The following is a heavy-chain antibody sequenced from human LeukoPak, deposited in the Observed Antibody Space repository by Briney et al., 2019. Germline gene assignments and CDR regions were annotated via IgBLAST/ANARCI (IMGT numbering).Heavy chain of an antibody. Sequence: SETLSLTCSVSGASLSSYTYYWAWIRQPPGKGLEWIGSIHYSGSTYYNPSLKSRVTISVDTSKNQFSLKLSSVTAADTAVYYCARAPVIQLWLRGTDYFDYWGQGTLVTVSS. CDR3: ARAPVIQLWLRGTDYFDY. J-gene: IGHJ4*02. CDR2: IHYSGST. D-gene: IGHD5-18*01. CDR1: GASLSSYTYY. V-gene: IGHV4-39*07.